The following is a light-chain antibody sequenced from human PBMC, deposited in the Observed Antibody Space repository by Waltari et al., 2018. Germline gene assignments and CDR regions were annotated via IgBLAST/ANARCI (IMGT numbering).Light chain of an antibody. J-gene: IGKJ1*01. CDR3: QQGDTSPPT. Sequence: EIHMTQSPSSVSASVADRLSISCRASQEISTSLAWYQQKSGKAPSLLIYGASTLQSGVPSRFSGGGTGTDFTLTINNLHPEDFATYFCQQGDTSPPTFGPGTKVELK. CDR2: GAS. CDR1: QEISTS. V-gene: IGKV1-12*01.